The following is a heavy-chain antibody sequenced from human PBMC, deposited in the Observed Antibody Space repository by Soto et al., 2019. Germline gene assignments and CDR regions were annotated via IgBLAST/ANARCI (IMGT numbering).Heavy chain of an antibody. J-gene: IGHJ5*02. Sequence: PGESLKISCKGSGYNFTSYWIGWVRQMPGKGLEWMGIINPSDSDTRYSPSFQGQVTISADKSISTAYLQWSSLKASDTAVYYCAKDYLSCSGGSCYSFSPGSPWFDPWGQGTLVTVSS. V-gene: IGHV5-51*01. CDR1: GYNFTSYW. D-gene: IGHD2-15*01. CDR2: INPSDSDT. CDR3: AKDYLSCSGGSCYSFSPGSPWFDP.